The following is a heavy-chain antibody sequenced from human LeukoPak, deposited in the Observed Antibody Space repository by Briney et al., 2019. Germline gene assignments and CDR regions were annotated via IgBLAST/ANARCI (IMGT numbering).Heavy chain of an antibody. CDR1: GGSFSSYY. J-gene: IGHJ4*02. Sequence: PSETLSLTCAVYGGSFSSYYWGWIRQPPGKGLEWIGSIYYSGSTYYNPSLKSRVTISVDTSKNQFSLKLSSVTAADTAVYYCARHALQGSSWFDYWGQGTLVTVSS. CDR3: ARHALQGSSWFDY. V-gene: IGHV4-39*01. D-gene: IGHD6-13*01. CDR2: IYYSGST.